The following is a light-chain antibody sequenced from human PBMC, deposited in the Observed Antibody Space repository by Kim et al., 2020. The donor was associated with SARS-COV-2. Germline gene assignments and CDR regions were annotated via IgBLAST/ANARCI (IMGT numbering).Light chain of an antibody. Sequence: SVKLTCTLSGGNSTYTIAWHQQQPEKGPRYLMKVNSDGSHSKGDGIPDRFSGSSSGAERYLTISSLQSDDEADYYCQTWGTGFRMFGGGTKLTVL. CDR1: GGNSTYT. J-gene: IGLJ3*02. V-gene: IGLV4-69*01. CDR2: VNSDGSH. CDR3: QTWGTGFRM.